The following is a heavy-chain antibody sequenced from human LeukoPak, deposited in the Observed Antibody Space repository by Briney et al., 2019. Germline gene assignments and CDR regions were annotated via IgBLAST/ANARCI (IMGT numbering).Heavy chain of an antibody. CDR2: IYYDGSNN. Sequence: PGGSLRLSCAASGFTFRNYGMHWVRQAPGKGLEWVALIYYDGSNNYYADSVKGRFTISRDNSKNTVYLQMNSLRVEDTAVYYCAKPSDSADYLPFDSWGQRTLATVSS. J-gene: IGHJ4*02. CDR1: GFTFRNYG. V-gene: IGHV3-33*06. CDR3: AKPSDSADYLPFDS. D-gene: IGHD4-17*01.